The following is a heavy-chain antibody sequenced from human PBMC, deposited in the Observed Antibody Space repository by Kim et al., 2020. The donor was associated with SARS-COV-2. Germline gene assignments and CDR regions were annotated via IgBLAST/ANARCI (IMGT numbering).Heavy chain of an antibody. J-gene: IGHJ4*02. CDR1: GYSFVSFW. CDR2: IYPSDSDT. Sequence: GESLKISCKTSGYSFVSFWIGWVRQMLGKGLEWMGIIYPSDSDTRYSPSFQGQVTISADKSVNTAYLQWNSLKASDTAMYYCTRLRASETRDYWGQGTLV. CDR3: TRLRASETRDY. V-gene: IGHV5-51*01.